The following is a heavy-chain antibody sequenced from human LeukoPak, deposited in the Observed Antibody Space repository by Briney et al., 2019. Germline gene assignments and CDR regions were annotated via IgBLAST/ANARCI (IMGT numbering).Heavy chain of an antibody. D-gene: IGHD6-19*01. CDR1: GFTFSSYG. V-gene: IGHV3-30*02. CDR3: ANLPARGGWSPIDY. Sequence: PGGSLRLSCAASGFTFSSYGMHWVRQAPGKGLEWVAFIRYDGSNKYYADSVKGRFTISRDNSKNTLYLQMNSLRAEDTAVYYCANLPARGGWSPIDYWGQGTLVTVSS. CDR2: IRYDGSNK. J-gene: IGHJ4*02.